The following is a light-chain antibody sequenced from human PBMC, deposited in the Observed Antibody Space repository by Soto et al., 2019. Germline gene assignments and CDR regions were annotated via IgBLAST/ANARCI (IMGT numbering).Light chain of an antibody. CDR2: GAS. CDR1: QSVSSN. V-gene: IGKV3-15*01. CDR3: QQYNNWPQT. Sequence: EIVMTQSPATLSVSPGERATLSCRASQSVSSNLAWYQQKPGQAPRLLIYGASTRATGIPARFSGSGSGTDLTLTISSLQSEDFAVYYCQQYNNWPQTFGQGTKVEIK. J-gene: IGKJ1*01.